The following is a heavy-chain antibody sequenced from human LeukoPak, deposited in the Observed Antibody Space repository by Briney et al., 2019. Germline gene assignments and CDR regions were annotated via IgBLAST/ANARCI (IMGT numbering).Heavy chain of an antibody. Sequence: GGSLRLSCAASGFTFSSYSMNWVRQAPGKGLEWVSYISSSSSTIYYADSVKGRFTISRDNAKNSLYLQMNSLRAEDTAVYYCARFSRSGDLYGMDVWGQGTTVTVSS. CDR2: ISSSSSTI. D-gene: IGHD3-10*01. J-gene: IGHJ6*02. V-gene: IGHV3-48*04. CDR1: GFTFSSYS. CDR3: ARFSRSGDLYGMDV.